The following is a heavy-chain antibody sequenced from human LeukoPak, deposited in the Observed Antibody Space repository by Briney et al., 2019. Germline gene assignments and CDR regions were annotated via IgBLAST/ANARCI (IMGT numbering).Heavy chain of an antibody. CDR1: GFTFSRYG. CDR2: ISYDGSNK. J-gene: IGHJ4*02. CDR3: AKGGPYGSGSYTVDY. Sequence: PGGSLRLSCAASGFTFSRYGMHWVRQASGKGLEWVALISYDGSNKYYADSVKGRFTISRDNSKNTLYLQMNSLRPEDTAVYYCAKGGPYGSGSYTVDYWGQGTLVTVSS. D-gene: IGHD3-10*01. V-gene: IGHV3-30*18.